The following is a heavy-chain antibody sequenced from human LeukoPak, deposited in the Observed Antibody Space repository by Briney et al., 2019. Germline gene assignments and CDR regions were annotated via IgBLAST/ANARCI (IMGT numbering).Heavy chain of an antibody. D-gene: IGHD1-14*01. Sequence: GGSLRLSCAASGFTFSGSAMHWVRQASGKGLEWVGRIRSKANSYATAYAASVKGRLTISRDDSKNTAYLQMNSLKTEDTAVYYCTRLPWFGTTLGPWGQGTLVTVSS. CDR3: TRLPWFGTTLGP. CDR1: GFTFSGSA. CDR2: IRSKANSYAT. J-gene: IGHJ5*02. V-gene: IGHV3-73*01.